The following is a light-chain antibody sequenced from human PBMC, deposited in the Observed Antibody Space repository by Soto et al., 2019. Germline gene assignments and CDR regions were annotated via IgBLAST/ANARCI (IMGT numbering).Light chain of an antibody. J-gene: IGKJ1*01. CDR2: GAS. V-gene: IGKV3-15*01. CDR3: QQYNNWPRT. CDR1: QSVSSN. Sequence: EIVMTQSPANLSVSPGERATLSCRASQSVSSNLAWYQQKPGQAPRLLIYGASTRATGIPARFSGSGSGTEFTLTISSLQSEDFAVYYCQQYNNWPRTFVQGTKVEIK.